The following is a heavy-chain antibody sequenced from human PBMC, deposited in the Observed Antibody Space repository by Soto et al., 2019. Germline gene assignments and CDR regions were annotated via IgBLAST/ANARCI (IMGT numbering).Heavy chain of an antibody. V-gene: IGHV4-39*01. J-gene: IGHJ4*02. CDR2: IYYSGST. D-gene: IGHD5-12*01. CDR1: GGSISSSSYY. CDR3: ARRTRGYSGYGGY. Sequence: SETLSLTCTVSGGSISSSSYYWGWIRQPPGKGLEWIGSIYYSGSTYYNPSLKSRVTISVDTSKNQFSLKLSSVTAADTAVYYCARRTRGYSGYGGYWGQGTLVTVSS.